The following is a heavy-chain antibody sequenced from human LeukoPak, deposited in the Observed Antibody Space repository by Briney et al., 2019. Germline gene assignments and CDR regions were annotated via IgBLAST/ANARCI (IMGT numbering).Heavy chain of an antibody. D-gene: IGHD5-24*01. V-gene: IGHV4-61*02. CDR1: GGSISSGSYY. CDR2: IYTSGST. Sequence: SQTLSLTCTVSGGSISSGSYYWSWIRQPAGKGLEWIGRIYTSGSTNYNPSLKSRVTISVDTSKNQFSLKLSSVTAADTAVYYRARDGMATISVWFDPWGQGTLVTVSS. J-gene: IGHJ5*02. CDR3: ARDGMATISVWFDP.